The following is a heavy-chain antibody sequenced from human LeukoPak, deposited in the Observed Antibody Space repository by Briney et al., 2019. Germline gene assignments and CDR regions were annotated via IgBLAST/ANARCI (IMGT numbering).Heavy chain of an antibody. Sequence: SETLSLTCTVSGGSISSGSYYWTWIRQPAGKGLEWIGRTHTSGSTNYNPSLKSRVTIAVDTSKNQFSLRLSSVTAADTDVYSCASLGSAGSWGQGTLDTVSS. V-gene: IGHV4-61*02. CDR1: GGSISSGSYY. CDR3: ASLGSAGS. J-gene: IGHJ5*02. CDR2: THTSGST. D-gene: IGHD3-10*01.